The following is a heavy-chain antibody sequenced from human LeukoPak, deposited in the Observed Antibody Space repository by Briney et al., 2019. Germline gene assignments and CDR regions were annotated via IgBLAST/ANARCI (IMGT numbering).Heavy chain of an antibody. CDR3: ARADYSAARYLDY. D-gene: IGHD2-21*01. J-gene: IGHJ4*02. V-gene: IGHV4-61*08. Sequence: PSETLSLTCTVSGGSASSGGSFWNWIRQPPGKGLEWIGYLYGSGSADYNPSLKSRVTISVDTSKNQFSLKLSSVTAADTAVYYCARADYSAARYLDYWGQGTLVTVSS. CDR2: LYGSGSA. CDR1: GGSASSGGSF.